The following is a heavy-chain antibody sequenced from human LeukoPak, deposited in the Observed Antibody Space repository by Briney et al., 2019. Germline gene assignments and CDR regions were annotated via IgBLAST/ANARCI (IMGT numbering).Heavy chain of an antibody. CDR3: ARYSSSWYHNGFDY. CDR2: IYYSGST. Sequence: SETLSLTCTVSGGSISSGDYYWSWIRQPPGKGLEWIGYIYYSGSTYYNPSLKSRVTISVDTSKNQFSLKLSSVTAADTAVYYCARYSSSWYHNGFDYWGQGTLVTVSS. D-gene: IGHD6-13*01. J-gene: IGHJ4*02. V-gene: IGHV4-30-4*08. CDR1: GGSISSGDYY.